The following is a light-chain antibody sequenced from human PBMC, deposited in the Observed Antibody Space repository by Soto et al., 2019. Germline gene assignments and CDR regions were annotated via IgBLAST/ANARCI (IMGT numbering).Light chain of an antibody. CDR1: SSDVGGFNY. CDR3: CSYAGGYTHYV. J-gene: IGLJ1*01. Sequence: QSVLTQPPSVSGSPGQSVTISCTGTSSDVGGFNYVSWYQHHPGKAPKLMIYDVSKRPSGVPDRFSGSKSGNTASLTISGLQAEDEADYYCCSYAGGYTHYVFATGTKVTVL. CDR2: DVS. V-gene: IGLV2-11*01.